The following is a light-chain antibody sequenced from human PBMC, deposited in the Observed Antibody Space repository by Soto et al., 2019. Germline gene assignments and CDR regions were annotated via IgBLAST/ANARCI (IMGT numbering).Light chain of an antibody. Sequence: DIQMTQSPSSVSASVGAPVPITCRASQGIYSRLAWYQQNPGKAPELLIYATSTLQNGVPSRFSGSGFGTDFTLSISSLQPEDSASYFCQQTDDFPLTFGGGTKVDIK. V-gene: IGKV1D-12*01. CDR3: QQTDDFPLT. J-gene: IGKJ4*01. CDR2: ATS. CDR1: QGIYSR.